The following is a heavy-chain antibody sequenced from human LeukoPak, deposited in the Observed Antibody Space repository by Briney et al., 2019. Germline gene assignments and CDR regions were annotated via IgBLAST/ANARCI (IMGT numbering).Heavy chain of an antibody. CDR1: GGSFSGYY. V-gene: IGHV4-34*01. CDR3: ARGPDYYGSEYYFDY. CDR2: IYHSGST. J-gene: IGHJ4*02. Sequence: SETLSLTCAVYGGSFSGYYWSWIRQPPGKGLEWIGEIYHSGSTNYNPSLKSRVTISVDTSKNQFSLKLSSVTAADTAVYYCARGPDYYGSEYYFDYWGQGTLVTVSS. D-gene: IGHD3-10*01.